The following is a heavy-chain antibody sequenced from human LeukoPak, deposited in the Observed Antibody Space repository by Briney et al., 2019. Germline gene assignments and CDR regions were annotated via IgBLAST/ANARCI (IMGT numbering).Heavy chain of an antibody. CDR1: GGTFSSYA. D-gene: IGHD3-22*01. J-gene: IGHJ3*02. CDR2: IIPIFGTA. Sequence: SVKVSCKASGGTFSSYAISWVRQAPGQGLEWMGGIIPIFGTANYAQKFQGRVTITADESTSTAYMELSSLRSEDTAVYYCARDLTMIVVVIKPLRAFDIWGQGTMVTVSS. V-gene: IGHV1-69*13. CDR3: ARDLTMIVVVIKPLRAFDI.